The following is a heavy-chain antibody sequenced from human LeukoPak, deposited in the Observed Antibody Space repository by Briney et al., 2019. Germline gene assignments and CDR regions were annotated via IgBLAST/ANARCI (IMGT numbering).Heavy chain of an antibody. CDR3: ARDSFRGSSSWDFDY. CDR2: ISSSSSYI. J-gene: IGHJ4*02. CDR1: GFTFSSYS. V-gene: IGHV3-21*01. D-gene: IGHD6-13*01. Sequence: GGSLRLSCAASGFTFSSYSMNWVHQAPGKGLEWVSSISSSSSYIYYADSVKGRFTISRDNAKNSLYLQMNSLRAEDTAVYYCARDSFRGSSSWDFDYWGQGTLVTVSS.